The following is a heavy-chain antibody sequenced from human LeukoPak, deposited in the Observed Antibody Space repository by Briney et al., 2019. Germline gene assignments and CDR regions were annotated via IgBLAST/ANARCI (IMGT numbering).Heavy chain of an antibody. CDR3: ATLYYYDSSGYVDY. CDR2: INHSGST. Sequence: PSETLSLTCAVYGGSFSGYYWSWIRQPPGKGLEWIGEINHSGSTNYNPSLKSRVTISVDTSKNQFSLKLSSVTAADTAVHYCATLYYYDSSGYVDYWGQGTLVTVSS. CDR1: GGSFSGYY. V-gene: IGHV4-34*01. J-gene: IGHJ4*02. D-gene: IGHD3-22*01.